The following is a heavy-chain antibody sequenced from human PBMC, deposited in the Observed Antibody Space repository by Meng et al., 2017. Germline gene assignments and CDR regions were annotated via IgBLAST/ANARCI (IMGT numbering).Heavy chain of an antibody. J-gene: IGHJ4*02. D-gene: IGHD6-13*01. CDR1: GYNFPDYY. CDR2: IDPKNGDT. CDR3: ARDEDISAAGKLFGDY. V-gene: IGHV1-2*06. Sequence: QVKLVQSGAEVKKPGASVKVSCTPSGYNFPDYYIHWVRQAPGQGLEWMGRIDPKNGDTHYAQKFQGRVTMTGDTSISTAYMDLSGLRSDDTAVYYCARDEDISAAGKLFGDYWGQGTLVTVSS.